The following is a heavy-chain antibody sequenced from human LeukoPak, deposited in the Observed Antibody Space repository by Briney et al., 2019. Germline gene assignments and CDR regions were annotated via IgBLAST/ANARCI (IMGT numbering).Heavy chain of an antibody. Sequence: GASVKVSCKASGYNINNYGIIWVRLAPRHGLEWMGWINPYNGDTDYAQKFQGRVTMTTDTSTSTAYMEVRSLRSDDTAVYYCARELFRVRGPETWFAPGGQGTFVTVSS. D-gene: IGHD3-10*01. CDR1: GYNINNYG. CDR3: ARELFRVRGPETWFAP. J-gene: IGHJ5*02. V-gene: IGHV1-18*01. CDR2: INPYNGDT.